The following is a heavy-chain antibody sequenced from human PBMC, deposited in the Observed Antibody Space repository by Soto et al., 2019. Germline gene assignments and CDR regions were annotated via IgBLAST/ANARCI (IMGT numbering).Heavy chain of an antibody. V-gene: IGHV1-69*04. CDR2: IIPILGIA. Sequence: SVKVSCKASGGTFSSYTISWVRQAPGQGLEWMGRIIPILGIANYAQKFQGRVTITADKSTSTAYMELSSLRSEDTAVYYCAREGGAMVRGVIRSAFDIWGQGTMVTVSS. D-gene: IGHD3-10*01. J-gene: IGHJ3*02. CDR1: GGTFSSYT. CDR3: AREGGAMVRGVIRSAFDI.